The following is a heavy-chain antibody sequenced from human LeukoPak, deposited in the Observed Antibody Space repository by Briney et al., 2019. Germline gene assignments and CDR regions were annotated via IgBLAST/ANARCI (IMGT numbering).Heavy chain of an antibody. CDR3: AREMDGEYGSGTFYDL. CDR2: ISSGGDSI. CDR1: NFVFSDYY. V-gene: IGHV3-11*01. D-gene: IGHD3-10*01. J-gene: IGHJ5*02. Sequence: GGSLRLSCAASNFVFSDYYMSWVRQAPGKGLQWVSYISSGGDSIYYADSVRGRFTISRDNAKNSLYLQMHSPRADDTAVYYCAREMDGEYGSGTFYDLWGQGNMVTVSS.